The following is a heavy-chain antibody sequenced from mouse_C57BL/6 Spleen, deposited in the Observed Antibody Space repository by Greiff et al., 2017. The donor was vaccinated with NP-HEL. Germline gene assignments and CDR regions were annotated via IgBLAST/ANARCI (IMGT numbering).Heavy chain of an antibody. Sequence: QVQLKQPGAELVKPGASVKLSCKASGYTFTSYWMHWVKPRPGQGLEWIGMIHPNSGSTNYNEKFKSKATLTVDKSSSTDYMQLSSLTSEDSAVYYCARKEAYYSTFYAMDYWGQGTAVTVSS. CDR1: GYTFTSYW. CDR2: IHPNSGST. D-gene: IGHD2-5*01. CDR3: ARKEAYYSTFYAMDY. J-gene: IGHJ4*01. V-gene: IGHV1-64*01.